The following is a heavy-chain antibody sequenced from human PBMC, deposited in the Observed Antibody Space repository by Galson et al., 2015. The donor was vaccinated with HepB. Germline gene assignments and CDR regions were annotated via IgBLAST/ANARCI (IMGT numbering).Heavy chain of an antibody. D-gene: IGHD3-10*01. J-gene: IGHJ4*02. V-gene: IGHV1-69*13. Sequence: SVKVSCKASGGTFSSYAISWVRQAPGQGLEWMGGIIPIFGTANYAQKFQGRVTITADESTSTAYMELSSLRSEDTAVYYCARGRELNYYGSGSFDYWGQGTLVTVSS. CDR1: GGTFSSYA. CDR2: IIPIFGTA. CDR3: ARGRELNYYGSGSFDY.